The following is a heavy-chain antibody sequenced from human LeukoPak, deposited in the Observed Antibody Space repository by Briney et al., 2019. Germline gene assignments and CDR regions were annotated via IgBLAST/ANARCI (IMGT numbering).Heavy chain of an antibody. CDR3: ARGGKQKLVHYYYGMDV. J-gene: IGHJ6*04. CDR2: INHSGST. V-gene: IGHV4-34*01. D-gene: IGHD6-13*01. CDR1: GGSFSGYY. Sequence: SETLSLTCAVYGGSFSGYYWSWIRQPPGKGLEWIGEINHSGSTNYNPSLKSRVTISVDTSKNQFSLKLSSVTAADTAVYYCARGGKQKLVHYYYGMDVWGKGTTVTVSS.